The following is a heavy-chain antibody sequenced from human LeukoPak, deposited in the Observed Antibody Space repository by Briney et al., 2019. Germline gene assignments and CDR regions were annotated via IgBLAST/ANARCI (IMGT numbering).Heavy chain of an antibody. CDR2: IVPMFDTT. CDR3: ASGPFLTFDHTPEGYYHYYMDV. CDR1: GGTFNTYA. D-gene: IGHD1-14*01. J-gene: IGHJ6*03. Sequence: VASVKVSCKASGGTFNTYAITWVRQAPGQGLEGLGGIVPMFDTTNYGQKFQGRLTITADPSTSTAYMELSSLISEDTAVYYCASGPFLTFDHTPEGYYHYYMDVWGPGTTVTTSS. V-gene: IGHV1-69*13.